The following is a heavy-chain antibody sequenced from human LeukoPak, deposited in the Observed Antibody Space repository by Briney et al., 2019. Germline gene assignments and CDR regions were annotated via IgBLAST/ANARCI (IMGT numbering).Heavy chain of an antibody. CDR2: ISSSSSYI. CDR1: GFTFSSYS. D-gene: IGHD4-17*01. CDR3: ARDLKSAVTTVDY. J-gene: IGHJ4*02. Sequence: GGSLRLSCAASGFTFSSYSMNWVRQAPGKGLEWVSSISSSSSYIYYADSVKGRFTISRDNAKNSLYLQMNSLRAEDTAVYYCARDLKSAVTTVDYWGQGTLVTVSS. V-gene: IGHV3-21*01.